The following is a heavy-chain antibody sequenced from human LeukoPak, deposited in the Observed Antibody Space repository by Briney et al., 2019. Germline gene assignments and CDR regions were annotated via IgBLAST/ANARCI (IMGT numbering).Heavy chain of an antibody. D-gene: IGHD2-21*02. CDR3: ARDGAYCGGDCYTAPYY. CDR1: GFTFSSYW. Sequence: GGSLRLYCAASGFTFSSYWMSWVRQAPGKGLEWVANIKQDGSEKYYVDSVKGRFTISRDNAKNSLYLQMNSLRAEDTAVYYCARDGAYCGGDCYTAPYYWGQGTLVTVSS. J-gene: IGHJ4*02. CDR2: IKQDGSEK. V-gene: IGHV3-7*01.